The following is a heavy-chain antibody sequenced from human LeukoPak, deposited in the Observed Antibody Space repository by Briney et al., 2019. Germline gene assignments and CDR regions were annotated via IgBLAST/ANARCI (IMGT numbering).Heavy chain of an antibody. CDR1: GFTFSDYY. J-gene: IGHJ4*02. V-gene: IGHV3-11*01. CDR3: ARAAPPGYSSSWSKDY. D-gene: IGHD6-13*01. Sequence: GGSLRLSCAASGFTFSDYYMSWIRQAPGKGLEWVSYISSSGSTIYYADSVKGRFTISRDNAKNSLYLQMKSLRAEDTAVYYCARAAPPGYSSSWSKDYWGQGTLVTVSS. CDR2: ISSSGSTI.